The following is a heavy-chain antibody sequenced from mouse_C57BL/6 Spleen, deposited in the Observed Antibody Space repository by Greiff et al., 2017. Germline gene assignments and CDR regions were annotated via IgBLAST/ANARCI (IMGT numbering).Heavy chain of an antibody. V-gene: IGHV1-64*01. Sequence: QVQLQQPGAELVKPGASVKLSCKASGYTFTSYWMHWVKQRPGQGLEWIGMIHPNSGSTNYNEKFKSKATLTVDKSSSTAYMQLSSLTSEDSAVYYCARITTEWDFGYYAMDYWGQGTSVTVSS. D-gene: IGHD1-1*01. J-gene: IGHJ4*01. CDR2: IHPNSGST. CDR3: ARITTEWDFGYYAMDY. CDR1: GYTFTSYW.